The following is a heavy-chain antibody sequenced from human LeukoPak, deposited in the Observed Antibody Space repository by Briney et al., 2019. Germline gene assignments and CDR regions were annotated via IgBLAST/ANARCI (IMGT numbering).Heavy chain of an antibody. CDR1: GGSFNGYH. CDR3: AKSNGYGLVDI. Sequence: SETLSLTCEVNGGSFNGYHWTWIRQSPGKGLEWIGNIFYSGSTYYSPSLRSRVTISLDTSRNQFSLKLNSVTAADTAVYYCAKSNGYGLVDIWGQGTMVTVSS. J-gene: IGHJ3*02. CDR2: IFYSGST. V-gene: IGHV4-34*12. D-gene: IGHD3-10*01.